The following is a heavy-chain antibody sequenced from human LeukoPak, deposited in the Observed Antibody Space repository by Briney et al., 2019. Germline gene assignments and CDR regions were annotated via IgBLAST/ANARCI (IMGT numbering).Heavy chain of an antibody. J-gene: IGHJ5*02. CDR3: ARSQWELSGWFDP. CDR1: GGSISSHY. Sequence: SETLSLTCTVSGGSISSHYWIWIRQPPGKGLEWIGYIYYSGSTNYNPSLKSRVTISVDTSKNQFSLKLSSVTAADTAVYYCARSQWELSGWFDPWGQGTLVTVSS. D-gene: IGHD1-26*01. CDR2: IYYSGST. V-gene: IGHV4-59*11.